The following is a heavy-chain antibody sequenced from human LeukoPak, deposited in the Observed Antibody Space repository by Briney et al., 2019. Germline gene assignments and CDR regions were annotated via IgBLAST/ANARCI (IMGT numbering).Heavy chain of an antibody. CDR3: ARQMVRGRRNTRYGMDV. D-gene: IGHD3-10*01. V-gene: IGHV4-39*01. J-gene: IGHJ6*02. Sequence: SETLSLTCTVSGGSISSSSYYWGWLRQPPGKGLEWIGSIYYSGSTYYNPSLKSRVTISVDTSKNQFSLKLSSVTAADTAVYYCARQMVRGRRNTRYGMDVWGQGTTVTVSS. CDR2: IYYSGST. CDR1: GGSISSSSYY.